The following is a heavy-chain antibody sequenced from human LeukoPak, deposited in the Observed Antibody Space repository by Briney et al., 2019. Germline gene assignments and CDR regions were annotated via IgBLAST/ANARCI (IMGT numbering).Heavy chain of an antibody. Sequence: GSLRRSFAASGFTVITYAMTWVRQAPGKGLEWVSAISGSGGSTYYADSVKGRFTISRDSSKNTVYLQMNSLRAEDTAVYYCAKRGPTSAPFFLDYWGQATMLTVSS. J-gene: IGHJ4*02. V-gene: IGHV3-23*01. CDR2: ISGSGGST. CDR3: AKRGPTSAPFFLDY. CDR1: GFTVITYA. D-gene: IGHD3-16*01.